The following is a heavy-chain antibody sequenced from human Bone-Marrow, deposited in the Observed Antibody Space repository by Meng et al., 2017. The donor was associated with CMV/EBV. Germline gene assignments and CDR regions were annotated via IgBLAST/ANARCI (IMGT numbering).Heavy chain of an antibody. CDR1: GFSFSSYN. V-gene: IGHV3-21*06. J-gene: IGHJ4*02. CDR3: AREGYYYDSSGYYPEPQYYFDY. D-gene: IGHD3-22*01. CDR2: ISTSSSYI. Sequence: GGSLRLSCAAAGFSFSSYNMNWVRQAPGKGLEWVSFISTSSSYIYYADSVKGRFTISRDNAKNSLYLQMNSLRAEDTAVYYCAREGYYYDSSGYYPEPQYYFDYWGQGTLVTVSS.